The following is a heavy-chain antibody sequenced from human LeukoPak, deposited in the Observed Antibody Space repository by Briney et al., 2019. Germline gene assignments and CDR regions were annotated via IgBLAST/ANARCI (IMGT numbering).Heavy chain of an antibody. CDR2: ITSSGDDI. CDR3: ASDIVVTSGDF. J-gene: IGHJ4*02. V-gene: IGHV3-11*01. D-gene: IGHD5-12*01. CDR1: EFTYIDYY. Sequence: KAGGSLRLSCAASEFTYIDYYMSWIRQAPGKGLEWVAYITSSGDDIYYADSVKGRFTISSDNAKNALCLRMSSLRVEDTATYYCASDIVVTSGDFWGQGTLVSVSS.